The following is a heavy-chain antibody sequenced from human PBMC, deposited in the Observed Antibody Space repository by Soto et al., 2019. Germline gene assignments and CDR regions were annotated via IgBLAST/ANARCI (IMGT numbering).Heavy chain of an antibody. CDR3: AKSRVDCSGGSCYTFDY. D-gene: IGHD2-15*01. J-gene: IGHJ4*02. CDR1: GFTFSSYA. Sequence: GGSLRLSCAASGFTFSSYAMSWVRQAPGKGLEWVSAISGSGGSTYYADSVKGRFTISRDNSKNTLYLQMNSLRAEDTAVYYCAKSRVDCSGGSCYTFDYWGQGTLVTVSS. V-gene: IGHV3-23*01. CDR2: ISGSGGST.